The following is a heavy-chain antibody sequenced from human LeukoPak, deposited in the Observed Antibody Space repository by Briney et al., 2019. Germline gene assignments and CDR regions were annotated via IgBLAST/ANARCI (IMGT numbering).Heavy chain of an antibody. CDR1: GGSVSNGSYY. V-gene: IGHV4-39*07. CDR3: ARGVVSARNWFDP. Sequence: SETLSLTCTVSGGSVSNGSYYWGWIRQPPGKGLEWIGSIYHSGSTYYNPSLKSRVTISVDTSKNQFSLKLSSVTAADTAVYYCARGVVSARNWFDPWGQGTLVTVSS. CDR2: IYHSGST. J-gene: IGHJ5*02. D-gene: IGHD2-15*01.